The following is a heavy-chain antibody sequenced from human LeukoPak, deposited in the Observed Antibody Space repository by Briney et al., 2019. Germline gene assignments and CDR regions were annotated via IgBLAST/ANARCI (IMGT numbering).Heavy chain of an antibody. J-gene: IGHJ4*02. V-gene: IGHV1-18*01. CDR3: ARDRSRYYGSGSQDY. CDR2: ISAYNGNT. Sequence: ASVKVSCKASGYTFTSYGISWVRPAPGQGLEWMGWISAYNGNTNYAQKLQGRVTMTTDTSTSTAYMELRSLRSDDTAVYYCARDRSRYYGSGSQDYWGQGTLVTVSS. CDR1: GYTFTSYG. D-gene: IGHD3-10*01.